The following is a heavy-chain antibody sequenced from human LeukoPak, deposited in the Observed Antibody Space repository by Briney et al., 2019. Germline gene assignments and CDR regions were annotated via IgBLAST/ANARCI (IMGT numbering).Heavy chain of an antibody. CDR2: ISYDGSNK. V-gene: IGHV3-30*04. J-gene: IGHJ3*02. CDR3: ARDRSGITMIVLVPARREDAFDI. Sequence: PGGSLRLSCGASGFTFSSYAMHWVRQAPGKGLEWVAVISYDGSNKYYADSVKGRFTISRDNSKNTLYLQMNSLRAEDTAVYYCARDRSGITMIVLVPARREDAFDIWGQGTMVTVSS. CDR1: GFTFSSYA. D-gene: IGHD3-22*01.